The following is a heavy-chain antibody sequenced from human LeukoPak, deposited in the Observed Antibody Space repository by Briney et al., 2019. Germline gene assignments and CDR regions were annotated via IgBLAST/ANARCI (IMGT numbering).Heavy chain of an antibody. CDR1: GFTFSSYG. CDR2: IWYDGSNK. V-gene: IGHV3-33*06. Sequence: GGSLRLSCAASGFTFSSYGMHWVRQAPGKGLEWVAVIWYDGSNKYYADSVKGRFTISRDNSKNTLYLQMNSLRAEDTAVYYCAKAAAERCASIKCYPFDSWGQGTLVAVSS. J-gene: IGHJ4*02. D-gene: IGHD1-1*01. CDR3: AKAAAERCASIKCYPFDS.